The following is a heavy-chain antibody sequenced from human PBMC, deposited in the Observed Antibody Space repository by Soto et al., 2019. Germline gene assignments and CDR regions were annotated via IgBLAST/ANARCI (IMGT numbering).Heavy chain of an antibody. D-gene: IGHD2-2*01. CDR1: GGTFSSYA. J-gene: IGHJ6*02. CDR3: ARVGYCSSTSCSPYYYYGMDV. V-gene: IGHV1-69*04. Sequence: ASVKVSCKASGGTFSSYAISWVRQAPGQGLEWMGRIIPILGIANYAQKFQGRVTITADKSTSTAYMELSSLRSEDTAVYYCARVGYCSSTSCSPYYYYGMDVWGQGTTVTVSS. CDR2: IIPILGIA.